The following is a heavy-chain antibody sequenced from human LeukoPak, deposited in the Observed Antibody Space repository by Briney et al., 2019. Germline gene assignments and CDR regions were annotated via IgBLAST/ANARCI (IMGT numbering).Heavy chain of an antibody. J-gene: IGHJ4*02. V-gene: IGHV3-23*01. CDR2: ISGSGGST. CDR1: GFTFSSYA. D-gene: IGHD3-3*01. Sequence: PGGSLRLSCAASGFTFSSYAMSWVRQAPGKGLEWVSAISGSGGSTYYADSVKGRFTISRDNSKNTLYLQMNSLRAEDTAVYYCAKDLERGVGQPRFIDYWGQGTLVTVSS. CDR3: AKDLERGVGQPRFIDY.